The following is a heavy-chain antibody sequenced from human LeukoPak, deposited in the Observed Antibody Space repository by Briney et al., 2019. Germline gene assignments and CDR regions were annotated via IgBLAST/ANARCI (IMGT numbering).Heavy chain of an antibody. CDR1: GYTFTNYG. Sequence: ASVKVSCKASGYTFTNYGISWMRQAPGQGLEWMGWITTYNGYTNYAQKFQGRVTMTTDTSTSTAYMELRSPRSDDAAVYYCARLSGNYYIFDYWGQGTLVTVSS. D-gene: IGHD1-26*01. J-gene: IGHJ4*02. CDR2: ITTYNGYT. CDR3: ARLSGNYYIFDY. V-gene: IGHV1-18*01.